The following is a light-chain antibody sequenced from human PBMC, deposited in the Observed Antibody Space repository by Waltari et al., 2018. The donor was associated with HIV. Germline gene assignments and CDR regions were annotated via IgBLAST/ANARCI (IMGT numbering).Light chain of an antibody. CDR1: DLNAYPY. V-gene: IGLV2-14*01. J-gene: IGLJ2*01. Sequence: QSALTQPASVSGPPGPSTTIPCDLNAYPYFPWYQRHPGKAPKVIIYEVTNRPSGLSNRFSGSKSGNTATLTISGLQPEDEADYFCTSYISGTTPVFGRGTRVTVL. CDR2: EVT. CDR3: TSYISGTTPV.